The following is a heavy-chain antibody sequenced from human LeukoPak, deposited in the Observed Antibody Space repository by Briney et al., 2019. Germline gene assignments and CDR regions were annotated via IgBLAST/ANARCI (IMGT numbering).Heavy chain of an antibody. V-gene: IGHV4-34*01. CDR3: ARAAMVRGVIVAAAYYYYMDV. CDR2: INHSGST. Sequence: PSETLSLTCAVYGGSFSAYYWTWIRQPPGKGLEWIGEINHSGSTNYNPSLKSRVTISIDTSKNQFSLKLRSVTAADTAVYYCARAAMVRGVIVAAAYYYYMDVWGKGTTVTVSS. CDR1: GGSFSAYY. D-gene: IGHD3-10*01. J-gene: IGHJ6*03.